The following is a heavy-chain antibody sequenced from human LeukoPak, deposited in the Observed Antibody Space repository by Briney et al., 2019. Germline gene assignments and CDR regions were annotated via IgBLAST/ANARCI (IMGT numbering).Heavy chain of an antibody. CDR1: GFTFSSYS. V-gene: IGHV3-48*01. CDR3: ARALGSSGNYWSYYYYMDV. Sequence: GGSLRLSCAASGFTFSSYSMNWVRQAPGKGLEWVSYISSGSSTIYYADSVKGRFTISRDNAKNSLYLQMNSLRAEDTAVYYCARALGSSGNYWSYYYYMDVWGKGTTVTVSS. CDR2: ISSGSSTI. D-gene: IGHD3-22*01. J-gene: IGHJ6*03.